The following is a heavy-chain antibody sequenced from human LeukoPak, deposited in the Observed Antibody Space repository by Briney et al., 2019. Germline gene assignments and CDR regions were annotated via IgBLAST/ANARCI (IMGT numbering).Heavy chain of an antibody. CDR3: ARDLTLDGSGWYRRYYFDY. J-gene: IGHJ4*02. CDR1: GGSISSGSYY. Sequence: PSETLSLTCTVSGGSISSGSYYWNWIRQPAGKGLEWIGRISTTGSTNYTPSLKSRVTISVDTSKNQFSLKLSSVTAADTAVYYCARDLTLDGSGWYRRYYFDYWGQGTLVTVSS. V-gene: IGHV4-61*02. D-gene: IGHD6-19*01. CDR2: ISTTGST.